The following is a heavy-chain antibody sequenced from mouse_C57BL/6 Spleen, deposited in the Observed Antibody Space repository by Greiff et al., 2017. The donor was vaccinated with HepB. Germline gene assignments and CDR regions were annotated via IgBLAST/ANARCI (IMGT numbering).Heavy chain of an antibody. Sequence: QVQLQQSGADLAKPAASVTLSCKASGYTFTSYWVHWVHQRPGKGLEWIGYINPSSSYTKYKQKFKDKATLTADKSSSTAYMQLSSLTYEDSAVYYGASDSNSLGDYWGQGTSVTVSS. CDR2: INPSSSYT. V-gene: IGHV1-7*01. CDR3: ASDSNSLGDY. D-gene: IGHD2-5*01. CDR1: GYTFTSYW. J-gene: IGHJ4*01.